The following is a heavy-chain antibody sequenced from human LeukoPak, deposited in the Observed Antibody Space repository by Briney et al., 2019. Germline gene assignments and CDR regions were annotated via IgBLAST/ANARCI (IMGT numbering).Heavy chain of an antibody. D-gene: IGHD6-13*01. V-gene: IGHV3-74*01. CDR2: FNSDGRST. Sequence: HPGGSLRLSCVASGFTLSSYWMHWVRQAPGKGLLWVSRFNSDGRSTSHADSVKGRFTISRDNARNTLYLQMNSLRAEDTAVYYCARGGSGIAAAGDNWFDPWGQGTLVTVSS. CDR1: GFTLSSYW. CDR3: ARGGSGIAAAGDNWFDP. J-gene: IGHJ5*02.